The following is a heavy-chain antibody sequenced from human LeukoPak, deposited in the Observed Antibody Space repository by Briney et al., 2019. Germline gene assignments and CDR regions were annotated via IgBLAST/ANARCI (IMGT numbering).Heavy chain of an antibody. Sequence: GGSLRLSCGVSGLSLDDYGMSWVRPAPGKGLQWVSGINWDGGNAGYADSVKGRFTISRDHAKSSLYLQMNNLRDEDTAIYYCTKDVSSNWYSFDYWGPGIMVTVSS. D-gene: IGHD6-13*01. CDR2: INWDGGNA. J-gene: IGHJ4*02. CDR1: GLSLDDYG. CDR3: TKDVSSNWYSFDY. V-gene: IGHV3-20*04.